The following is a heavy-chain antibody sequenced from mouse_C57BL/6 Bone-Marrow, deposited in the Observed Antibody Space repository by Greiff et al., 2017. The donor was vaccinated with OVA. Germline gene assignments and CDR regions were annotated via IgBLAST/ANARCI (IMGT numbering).Heavy chain of an antibody. CDR2: IDPSDSYT. CDR1: GYTFTSYW. Sequence: VKLQQPGAELVKPGASVKLSCKASGYTFTSYWMQWVKQRPGQGLEWIGEIDPSDSYTNYNQKFKGKATLTVDTSYSTAYLQLSSLTSEDSAVYYCARDGDGYYYFDYWGQGTTLTVSS. D-gene: IGHD2-3*01. V-gene: IGHV1-50*01. CDR3: ARDGDGYYYFDY. J-gene: IGHJ2*01.